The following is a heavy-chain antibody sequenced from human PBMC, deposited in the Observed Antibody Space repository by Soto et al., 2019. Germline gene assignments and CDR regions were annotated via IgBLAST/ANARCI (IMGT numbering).Heavy chain of an antibody. J-gene: IGHJ4*02. D-gene: IGHD3-9*01. CDR1: GGTFSSYA. CDR2: IIPIFGTA. V-gene: IGHV1-69*12. CDR3: ARGDYDIXTGHPYYFDY. Sequence: QVQLVQSGAEVKKPGSSVKVSCKASGGTFSSYAISWVRQAPGQGLEWMGGIIPIFGTANYAQKFQGRVTITADESTSTAYMELSSLRSEDTAVYYCARGDYDIXTGHPYYFDYWGQGTLVTVSS.